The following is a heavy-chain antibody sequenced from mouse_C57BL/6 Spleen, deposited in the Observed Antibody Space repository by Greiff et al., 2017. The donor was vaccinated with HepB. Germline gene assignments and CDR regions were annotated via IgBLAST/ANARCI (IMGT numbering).Heavy chain of an antibody. CDR2: IWSDGST. Sequence: VQLQQSGPGLVAPSQSLSITCTVSGFSLTSYGVHWVRQPPGKGLEWLVVIWSDGSTTYNSALKSRLSISKNNSKSQVFLKMNSLQTDYTAMYYCARHNRIYYGHYDYAMDYWGQGTSVTVSS. J-gene: IGHJ4*01. CDR3: ARHNRIYYGHYDYAMDY. D-gene: IGHD2-1*01. V-gene: IGHV2-6-1*01. CDR1: GFSLTSYG.